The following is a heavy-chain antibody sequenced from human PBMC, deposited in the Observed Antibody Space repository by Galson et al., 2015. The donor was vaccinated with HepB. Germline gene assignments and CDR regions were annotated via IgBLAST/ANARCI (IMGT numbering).Heavy chain of an antibody. CDR1: GFTVSSNY. J-gene: IGHJ6*02. D-gene: IGHD5-18*01. CDR3: AREKYSYGRTLCGMDV. V-gene: IGHV3-53*01. CDR2: IYSGGST. Sequence: SLRLSCAASGFTVSSNYMSWVRQAPGKGLEWVSVIYSGGSTYYADSVKGRFTISRDNSKNTLYLQMNSLRAEDTAVYYCAREKYSYGRTLCGMDVWGQGTTVTVSS.